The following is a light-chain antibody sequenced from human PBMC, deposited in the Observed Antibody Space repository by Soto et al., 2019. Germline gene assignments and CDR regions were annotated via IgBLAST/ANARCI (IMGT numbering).Light chain of an antibody. Sequence: DVVMTQSPLSLPVTLGQPASISCRSSQSLIHSDGNTYLNWFQQRPGQSPRRLIYKVSDRDSGVAARFTGSGSGTDFTLKISRVEDEDVGVYYCLQRTPWQWTFGQGTEVEIK. CDR1: QSLIHSDGNTY. J-gene: IGKJ1*01. CDR2: KVS. CDR3: LQRTPWQWT. V-gene: IGKV2-30*02.